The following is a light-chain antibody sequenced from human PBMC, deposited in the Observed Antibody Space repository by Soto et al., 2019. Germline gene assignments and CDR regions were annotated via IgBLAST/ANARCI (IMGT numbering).Light chain of an antibody. CDR2: EVS. J-gene: IGLJ1*01. CDR3: SSYTSSSTFP. Sequence: LTQPASVSGSPGQSITISCTGTSSDVGGYNYVSWYQQHPGKAPKLMIYEVSNRPSGVSNRFSGSKSGNTASLTISGLQAENEADYYCSSYTSSSTFPFGTGTKVTVL. CDR1: SSDVGGYNY. V-gene: IGLV2-14*01.